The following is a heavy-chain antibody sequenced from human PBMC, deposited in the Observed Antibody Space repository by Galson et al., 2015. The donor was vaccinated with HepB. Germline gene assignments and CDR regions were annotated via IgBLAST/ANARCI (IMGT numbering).Heavy chain of an antibody. D-gene: IGHD1-26*01. CDR1: GFPFNTYT. CDR3: ARDAMGRGSGKFSAFDY. J-gene: IGHJ4*02. CDR2: ISSLGDIE. Sequence: LRLSCATSGFPFNTYTMHWVRQAPGKGLEWLATISSLGDIEYYADSVKGRFTNSRDNAKNILYLQVNSLRTDDTALYYCARDAMGRGSGKFSAFDYWGQGTLIAVSS. V-gene: IGHV3-30-3*01.